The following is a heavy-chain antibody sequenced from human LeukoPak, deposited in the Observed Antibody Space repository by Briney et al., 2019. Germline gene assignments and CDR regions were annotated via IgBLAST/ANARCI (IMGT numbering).Heavy chain of an antibody. CDR2: ISSDGSNK. J-gene: IGHJ3*02. CDR3: ARDQDALTGNGAFDI. V-gene: IGHV3-30-3*01. D-gene: IGHD3-9*01. CDR1: GVTFSSYA. Sequence: GRSLRLSCAGSGVTFSSYAMQWVRQAPGKGLEWVAVISSDGSNKYYADSVKGRFTISIDNSKSTLYLQMNSLRPEDSAVYYCARDQDALTGNGAFDIWGRGTMVTVSS.